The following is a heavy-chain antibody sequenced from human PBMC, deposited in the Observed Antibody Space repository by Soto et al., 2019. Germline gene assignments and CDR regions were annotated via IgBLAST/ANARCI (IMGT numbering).Heavy chain of an antibody. D-gene: IGHD4-17*01. J-gene: IGHJ3*02. Sequence: EVQLLESGGGLIQPGGSLRLSCAGSAFSFSSYAISWVRQGPGKGLEWVSGISASGDGTYYADSVKGRFTISRDNFKNTLYLQMDSLRAEDTAEYYCTKPTDGAFDMWGQGTMVTVFS. CDR2: ISASGDGT. CDR1: AFSFSSYA. CDR3: TKPTDGAFDM. V-gene: IGHV3-23*01.